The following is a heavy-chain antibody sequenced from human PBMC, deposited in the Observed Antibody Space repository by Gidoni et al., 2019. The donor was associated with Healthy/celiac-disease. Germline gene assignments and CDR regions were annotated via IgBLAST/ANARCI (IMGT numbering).Heavy chain of an antibody. Sequence: QITLKESGPTLVKPTQTLTLTCTFSGFSLSTSGVGVGWIRQPPGKALEWLALIYWDDDKRYSPSLKSRLTITKDTSKNQVVLTMTNMDPVDTATYYCAHGKAYYDILTGYYKGVRWFDPWGQGSLVTVSS. CDR2: IYWDDDK. V-gene: IGHV2-5*02. J-gene: IGHJ5*02. D-gene: IGHD3-9*01. CDR1: GFSLSTSGVG. CDR3: AHGKAYYDILTGYYKGVRWFDP.